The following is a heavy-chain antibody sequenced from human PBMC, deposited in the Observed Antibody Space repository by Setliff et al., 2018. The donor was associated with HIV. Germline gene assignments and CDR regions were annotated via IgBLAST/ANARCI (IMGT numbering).Heavy chain of an antibody. CDR3: ARVAWYYSFWSGLGDAFDI. V-gene: IGHV1-18*01. CDR1: GYTFTSYG. D-gene: IGHD3-3*01. CDR2: ISAYNGNT. Sequence: ASVKVSCKASGYTFTSYGISWVRQAPGQGLEWMGWISAYNGNTNYAQKLQGRVTMTTDTSTSTAYMELRSLRSDDTAVYYCARVAWYYSFWSGLGDAFDIWGQGTVVTVSS. J-gene: IGHJ3*02.